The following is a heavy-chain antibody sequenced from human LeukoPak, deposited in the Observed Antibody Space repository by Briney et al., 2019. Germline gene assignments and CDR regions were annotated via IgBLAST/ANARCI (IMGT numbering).Heavy chain of an antibody. D-gene: IGHD3-10*01. J-gene: IGHJ3*02. CDR2: ISYDGSNK. CDR3: AKFRRITMIRGAHDAFDI. Sequence: GGSLRLSCAASGFTFSSYAMHWVRQAPGKGLEWVAVISYDGSNKYYADSVKGRFTISRDNSKNTLYLQMNSLRAEDTAVYYCAKFRRITMIRGAHDAFDIWGQGTMVTVSS. CDR1: GFTFSSYA. V-gene: IGHV3-30-3*02.